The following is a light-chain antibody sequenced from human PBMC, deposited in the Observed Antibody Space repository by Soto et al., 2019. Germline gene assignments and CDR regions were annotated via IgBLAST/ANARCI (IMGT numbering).Light chain of an antibody. CDR2: EVS. CDR3: SSYTSSSPCV. CDR1: SSDVGGYKY. Sequence: QSVLTQPASVSGSPGQSITMSCTGTSSDVGGYKYVSWYQQHPGKAPKLMIYEVSNRPSGVSNRFSGSKSGNMASLTISGLQAEDEADYYCSSYTSSSPCVFGTGTKVTVL. V-gene: IGLV2-14*01. J-gene: IGLJ1*01.